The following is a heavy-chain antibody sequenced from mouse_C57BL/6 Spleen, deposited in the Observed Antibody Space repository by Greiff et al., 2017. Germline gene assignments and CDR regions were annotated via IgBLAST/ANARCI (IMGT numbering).Heavy chain of an antibody. CDR2: IYPGDGDT. D-gene: IGHD2-4*01. Sequence: VQLQQSGPELVKPGASVKISCKASGYAFSSSWMNWVKQRPGKGLEWIGRIYPGDGDTNYNGKFKGKATLTADKSSSTAYMQLSSLTSEDSAIDFCARTGGLRPYAMDYWGQGTSVTVSS. CDR1: GYAFSSSW. J-gene: IGHJ4*01. V-gene: IGHV1-82*01. CDR3: ARTGGLRPYAMDY.